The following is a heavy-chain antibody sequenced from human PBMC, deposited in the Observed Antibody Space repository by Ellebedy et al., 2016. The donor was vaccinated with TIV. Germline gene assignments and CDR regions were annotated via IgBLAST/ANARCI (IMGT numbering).Heavy chain of an antibody. J-gene: IGHJ4*02. CDR3: AREDYGGNSAFDY. Sequence: SETLSLTXAVSGGSISSGGYSWSWIRQPPGKGLEWIGYIYHSGSTYYNPSLKSRVTISVDRSKNQFSLKLSSVTAADTAVYYCAREDYGGNSAFDYWGQGTLVTVSS. CDR2: IYHSGST. D-gene: IGHD4-23*01. CDR1: GGSISSGGYS. V-gene: IGHV4-30-2*01.